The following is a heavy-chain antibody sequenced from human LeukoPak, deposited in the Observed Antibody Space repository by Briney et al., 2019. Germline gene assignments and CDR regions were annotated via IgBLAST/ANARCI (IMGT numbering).Heavy chain of an antibody. V-gene: IGHV3-73*01. Sequence: GGSLRLSCAASGFTFSGSAMHWVRQASGKGLEWVGRIRSKPNSYATAYAASVKGRFTISGDDSKNTVYLQMNSLKTVDTAVYYCTRGSTAETTDFDYWGQGTLVTVSS. CDR1: GFTFSGSA. D-gene: IGHD5-18*01. J-gene: IGHJ4*02. CDR2: IRSKPNSYAT. CDR3: TRGSTAETTDFDY.